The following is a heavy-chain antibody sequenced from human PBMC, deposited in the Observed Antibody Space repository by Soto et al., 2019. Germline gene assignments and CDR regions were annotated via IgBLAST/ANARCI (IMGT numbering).Heavy chain of an antibody. J-gene: IGHJ5*02. CDR3: ARAAGPRRGGDCLDP. V-gene: IGHV1-2*02. D-gene: IGHD2-21*02. CDR2: INPNSGGT. CDR1: GYTFTGYY. Sequence: QVQLVQSGAEVKKPGASVKVSCKASGYTFTGYYMHWVRQAPGQGLEWMGWINPNSGGTNYAQKFQGRVTMTRDTSISTAYMELSRLRSDDTAVYYCARAAGPRRGGDCLDPWGQGTLVTVSS.